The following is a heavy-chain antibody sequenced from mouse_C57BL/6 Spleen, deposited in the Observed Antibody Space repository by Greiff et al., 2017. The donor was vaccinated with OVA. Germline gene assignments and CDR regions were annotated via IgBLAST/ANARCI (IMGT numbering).Heavy chain of an antibody. V-gene: IGHV1-22*01. CDR1: GYTFTDYN. D-gene: IGHD1-1*01. J-gene: IGHJ4*01. Sequence: VHVKQSGPELVKPGASVKMSCKASGYTFTDYNMHWVKQSHGKSLEWIGYINPNNGGTSYNQKFKGKATLTVNKSSSTAYMELRSLTSEDSAVYYCARSTVPMDYWGQGTSVTVSS. CDR2: INPNNGGT. CDR3: ARSTVPMDY.